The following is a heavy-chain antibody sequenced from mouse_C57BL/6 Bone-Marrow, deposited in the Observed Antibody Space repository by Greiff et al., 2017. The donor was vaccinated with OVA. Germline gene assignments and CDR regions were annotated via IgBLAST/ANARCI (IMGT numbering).Heavy chain of an antibody. CDR3: ARGEIYDGYSWFAY. J-gene: IGHJ3*01. V-gene: IGHV1-39*01. D-gene: IGHD2-3*01. CDR1: GYSFTDYN. Sequence: EVKLQESGPELVKPGASVKISCKASGYSFTDYNMNWVKQSNGKSLEWIGVINPNYGTTSYNQKFKGKATLTVDQSSSTAYMQLNSLTSEDSAVYYCARGEIYDGYSWFAYWGQGTLVTVSA. CDR2: INPNYGTT.